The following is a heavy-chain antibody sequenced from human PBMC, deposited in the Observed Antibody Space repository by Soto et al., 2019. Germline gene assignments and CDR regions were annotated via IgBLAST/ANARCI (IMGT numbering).Heavy chain of an antibody. CDR2: VYYSGST. CDR1: GGSIRGSTYY. CDR3: ASNSYRT. Sequence: SETVSLTCTVSGGSIRGSTYYWGWIRQAPGKGLEWIGSVYYSGSTYYNPSLKSRVTVSADTSKNQFSLKLTSVTAADTALYYCASNSYRTWGQGILVTVPQ. V-gene: IGHV4-39*01. D-gene: IGHD2-21*01. J-gene: IGHJ1*01.